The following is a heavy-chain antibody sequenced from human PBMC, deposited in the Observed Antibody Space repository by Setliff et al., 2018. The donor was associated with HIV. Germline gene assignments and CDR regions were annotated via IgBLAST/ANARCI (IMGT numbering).Heavy chain of an antibody. CDR3: ARLSLSLVRGIINSGDRFFDY. D-gene: IGHD3-10*01. V-gene: IGHV4-39*01. Sequence: SETLSLTCTVSGASVNSNNYYWGWIRQPPGKGLEWIASIYYSRTTYYNPSLKSRVTISVDTSKNQFSLKLSSVTAADTAVYYCARLSLSLVRGIINSGDRFFDYWGQGSLFTVSS. CDR2: IYYSRTT. J-gene: IGHJ4*02. CDR1: GASVNSNNYY.